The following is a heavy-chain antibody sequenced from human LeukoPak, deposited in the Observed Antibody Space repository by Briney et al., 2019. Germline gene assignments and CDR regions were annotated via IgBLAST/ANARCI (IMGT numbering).Heavy chain of an antibody. CDR1: GFTFSSYG. D-gene: IGHD2-21*02. CDR3: AKGYRGGDCYHDY. J-gene: IGHJ4*02. V-gene: IGHV3-33*06. Sequence: PGGSLRLSCAASGFTFSSYGMHWVRQAPGKGLEWVAVIWYDGSNKYYADSVKGRFTISRDNSKNTLYLQMNSLRAEDTAVYCCAKGYRGGDCYHDYWGQGTLVTVSS. CDR2: IWYDGSNK.